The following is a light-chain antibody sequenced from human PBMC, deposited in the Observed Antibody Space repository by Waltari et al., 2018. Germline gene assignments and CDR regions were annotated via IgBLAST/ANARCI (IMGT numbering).Light chain of an antibody. CDR3: CYHTGSYTFGVV. CDR2: DVS. V-gene: IGLV2-11*01. CDR1: SSDIGGYNY. Sequence: QSALTQPRSVSASPGQSVTISCTGSSSDIGGYNYVSWYQQHPGKVPKLLISDVSKRPSGVDDRFSGSKAGDTASLILSGLQAEDEATYHCCYHTGSYTFGVVFGGGTKLTVL. J-gene: IGLJ2*01.